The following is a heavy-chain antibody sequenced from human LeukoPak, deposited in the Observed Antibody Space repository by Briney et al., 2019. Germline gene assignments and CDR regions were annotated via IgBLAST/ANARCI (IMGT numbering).Heavy chain of an antibody. Sequence: ASVKVSCKASGYTFTSYGISWVRQAPGQGLEWMGWISAYNGNTNYAQKLQGRVTMTTDTSTSTAYMELRSLRSDDTAVYYCAREAHSSSWYWDRDYYCGMDVWGQGTTVTVSS. CDR1: GYTFTSYG. V-gene: IGHV1-18*01. CDR3: AREAHSSSWYWDRDYYCGMDV. CDR2: ISAYNGNT. J-gene: IGHJ6*02. D-gene: IGHD6-13*01.